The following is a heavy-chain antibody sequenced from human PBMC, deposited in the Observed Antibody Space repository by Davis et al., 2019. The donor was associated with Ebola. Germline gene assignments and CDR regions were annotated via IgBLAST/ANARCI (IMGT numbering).Heavy chain of an antibody. J-gene: IGHJ4*02. CDR3: AKERGVRGASYYFDY. V-gene: IGHV3-30*02. Sequence: PGGSLRLSCAASGFTLSSYGMHWVRQAPGKGLEWVAYIRSDTSDEYYSDSVKGRFTISRDNSKNTLYLQMNSLRAEDTAVYYCAKERGVRGASYYFDYWGQGTLVTVSS. CDR1: GFTLSSYG. CDR2: IRSDTSDE. D-gene: IGHD3-10*01.